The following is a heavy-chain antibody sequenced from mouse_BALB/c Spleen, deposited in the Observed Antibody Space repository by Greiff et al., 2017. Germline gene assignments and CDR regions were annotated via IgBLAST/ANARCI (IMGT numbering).Heavy chain of an antibody. CDR2: ISYSGST. J-gene: IGHJ3*01. Sequence: EVKLMESGPGLVKPSQSLSLTCTVTGYSITSDYAWNWIRQFPGNKLEWMGYISYSGSTSYNPSLKSRISITRDTSKNQFFLQLNSVTTEDTATYYCARSELGGGAYWGQGTLVTVSA. CDR1: GYSITSDYA. D-gene: IGHD4-1*01. CDR3: ARSELGGGAY. V-gene: IGHV3-2*02.